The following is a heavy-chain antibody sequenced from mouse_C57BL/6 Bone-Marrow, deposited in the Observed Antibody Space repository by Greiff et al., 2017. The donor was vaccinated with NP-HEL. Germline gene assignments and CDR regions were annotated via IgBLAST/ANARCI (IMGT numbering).Heavy chain of an antibody. CDR2: ISYDGSN. J-gene: IGHJ4*01. V-gene: IGHV3-6*01. CDR1: GYSITSGYY. D-gene: IGHD1-1*01. Sequence: EVQLKESGPGLVKPSQSLSLTCSVTGYSITSGYYWNWIRQFPGNKLEWMGYISYDGSNNYNPSLKNRISITRDTSKNQFFLKLNSVTTEDTATYYCARVGSRESYYYAMDYWGQGTSVTVSS. CDR3: ARVGSRESYYYAMDY.